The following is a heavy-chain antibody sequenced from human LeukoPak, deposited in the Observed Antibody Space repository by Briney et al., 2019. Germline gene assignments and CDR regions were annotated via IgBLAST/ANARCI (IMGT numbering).Heavy chain of an antibody. V-gene: IGHV1-2*02. CDR1: GYTFTGYY. D-gene: IGHD3-10*01. CDR2: INPNSGGT. J-gene: IGHJ4*02. Sequence: GASVKVSCKASGYTFTGYYMHWVRQAPGQGLEWMGWINPNSGGTSYAQKFQGRVTMTRDTSISTAYMELSRLRSDDTAVYYCARDYGSGSYIGYWGQGTLVTVSS. CDR3: ARDYGSGSYIGY.